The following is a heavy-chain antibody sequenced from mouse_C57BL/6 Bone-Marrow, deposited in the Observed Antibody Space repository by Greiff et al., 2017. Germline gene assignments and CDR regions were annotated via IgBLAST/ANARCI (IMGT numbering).Heavy chain of an antibody. CDR1: GYTFTSYW. D-gene: IGHD1-1*02. V-gene: IGHV1-55*01. CDR3: ARERRWCFRDYAMDY. Sequence: VQLQQPGAELVKPGASVKMSCKASGYTFTSYWITWVKQRPGQGLEWIGDIYPGSGSTNYNEKFKSKATLTVDTSSSTAYMQLSSLTSEDSAVXDCARERRWCFRDYAMDYWGQGTSVTVSS. CDR2: IYPGSGST. J-gene: IGHJ4*01.